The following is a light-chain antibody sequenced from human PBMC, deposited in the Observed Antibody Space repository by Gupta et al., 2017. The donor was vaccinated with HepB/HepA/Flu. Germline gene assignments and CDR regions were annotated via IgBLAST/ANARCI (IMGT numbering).Light chain of an antibody. V-gene: IGKV1-39*01. Sequence: DIQLTQSPSSLSASVGDRVTITCRASRSITNSLSWYQQKPGKAPKLLIYAASTLQSGVPSRFSGSGSGTDFTLTISSLQPEDFATYYCQQSYNAPGTFGQGTKVEIK. CDR3: QQSYNAPGT. CDR1: RSITNS. J-gene: IGKJ1*01. CDR2: AAS.